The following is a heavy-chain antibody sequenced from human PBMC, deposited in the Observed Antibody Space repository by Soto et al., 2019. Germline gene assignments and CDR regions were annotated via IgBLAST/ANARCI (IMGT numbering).Heavy chain of an antibody. CDR1: GFTFSRYA. CDR3: MRHAKLPTVNDKVGYYSGLDV. J-gene: IGHJ6*02. CDR2: MSGTGAYI. V-gene: IGHV3-23*01. D-gene: IGHD4-4*01. Sequence: HPGGSLRLSCAASGFTFSRYALSWVRQAPGKGLEWGSVMSGTGAYIYYAESVKGRFTISRDNSKTTLYLQMNSLRAEDTALYYCMRHAKLPTVNDKVGYYSGLDVWGRGTKVTDYS.